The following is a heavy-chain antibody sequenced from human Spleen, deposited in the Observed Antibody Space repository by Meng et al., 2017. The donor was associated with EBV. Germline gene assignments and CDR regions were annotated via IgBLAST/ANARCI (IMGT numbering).Heavy chain of an antibody. CDR2: IYYSGST. CDR1: GAPFSSGSHH. Sequence: QGLGPGVVKLWGTPYSLCGVSGAPFSSGSHHWKWIRQPPGKGLEWIGDIYYSGSTNYNPSLKSRVTISVDTSKNQFSLKLRSVTAADTAVYYCARDQSGLSGFGPWGQGTLVTVSS. J-gene: IGHJ5*02. V-gene: IGHV4-61*01. D-gene: IGHD5-12*01. CDR3: ARDQSGLSGFGP.